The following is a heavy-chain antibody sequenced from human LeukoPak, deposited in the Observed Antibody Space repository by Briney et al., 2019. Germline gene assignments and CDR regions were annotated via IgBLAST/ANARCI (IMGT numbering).Heavy chain of an antibody. Sequence: GASVNVSCKSSGYTLTRYYMHWVRNVPGQGLEWVGVINLSDDSTGYAQKFQGRVTVTRDTSTSTVFMELSSLRSEDTAVYYCARVAGDPFDYWGQGTLVTVSS. V-gene: IGHV1-46*01. J-gene: IGHJ4*02. CDR1: GYTLTRYY. CDR2: INLSDDST. D-gene: IGHD1-26*01. CDR3: ARVAGDPFDY.